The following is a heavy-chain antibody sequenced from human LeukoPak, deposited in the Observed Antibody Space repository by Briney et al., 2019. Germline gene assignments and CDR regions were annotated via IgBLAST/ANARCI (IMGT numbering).Heavy chain of an antibody. CDR3: ARYPTYYDFWSGYSHYYYYMDV. CDR2: IYYSGST. CDR1: GGSISSSSYY. D-gene: IGHD3-3*01. Sequence: PSETLSLTCTVSGGSISSSSYYWGWIRQPPGKGLEWIGCIYYSGSTYYNPSLKSRVTISVDTSKNQFSLKLSSVTAADTAVYYCARYPTYYDFWSGYSHYYYYMDVWGKGTTVTVSS. V-gene: IGHV4-39*01. J-gene: IGHJ6*03.